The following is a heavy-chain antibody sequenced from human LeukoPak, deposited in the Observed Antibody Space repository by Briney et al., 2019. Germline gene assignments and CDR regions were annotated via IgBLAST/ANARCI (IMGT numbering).Heavy chain of an antibody. J-gene: IGHJ4*02. D-gene: IGHD3-9*01. CDR1: LGSISSYL. V-gene: IGHV4-59*01. CDR2: TYYSGST. CDR3: ARGGQDYDILTGPLRLLSFDY. Sequence: LGTLSLTCTVSLGSISSYLLSWIRQPPGTEVEGIGYTYYSGSTNYNPTLKSRVTMSVDTSNDQSSLKLSSVTAADTAVYYCARGGQDYDILTGPLRLLSFDYGGQGTLVTVSS.